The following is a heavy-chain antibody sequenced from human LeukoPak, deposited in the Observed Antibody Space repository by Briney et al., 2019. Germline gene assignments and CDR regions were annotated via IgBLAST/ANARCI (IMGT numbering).Heavy chain of an antibody. D-gene: IGHD3-10*01. J-gene: IGHJ6*03. Sequence: GGSLRLSCAASGFTFSSYSMNWVRQAPGKGLEWVSYISSSSSTIYYADSVKGRFTISRDNAKNSLYLQMNSLRAEDTAVYYCAREAAPMVRGVIAYYMDVWGKGTTVTVSS. CDR1: GFTFSSYS. CDR2: ISSSSSTI. V-gene: IGHV3-48*04. CDR3: AREAAPMVRGVIAYYMDV.